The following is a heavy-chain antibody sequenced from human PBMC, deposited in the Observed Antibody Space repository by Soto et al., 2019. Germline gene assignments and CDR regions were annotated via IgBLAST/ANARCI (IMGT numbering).Heavy chain of an antibody. D-gene: IGHD2-8*01. J-gene: IGHJ4*02. CDR3: ARSGAYCTSITCLFDSF. CDR1: GYAFTSYG. CDR2: ISAYNGDT. Sequence: QAQLVQSGGEVKKPGASVKVSCRASGYAFTSYGYAWVRQAPGQGLDWMGWISAYNGDTNYAQKFQDRVTLTTDTSTTTVHMELRNLGSDDTAVYYCARSGAYCTSITCLFDSFWGLGPLVTVSS. V-gene: IGHV1-18*01.